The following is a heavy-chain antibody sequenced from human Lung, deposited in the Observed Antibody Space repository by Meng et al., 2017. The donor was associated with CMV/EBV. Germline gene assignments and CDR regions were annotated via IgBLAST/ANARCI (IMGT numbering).Heavy chain of an antibody. CDR3: AIYCSATTCPPGHDAFDM. D-gene: IGHD2-2*01. Sequence: SCAASGFNFSTYSMNWVRQAPGKGLEWVSYITSSSSYIYYGDSVRGRFTISRDNAKNSLYLQMNSLRAEDTAVYYCAIYCSATTCPPGHDAFDMWXQGTXV. V-gene: IGHV3-21*01. CDR1: GFNFSTYS. J-gene: IGHJ3*02. CDR2: ITSSSSYI.